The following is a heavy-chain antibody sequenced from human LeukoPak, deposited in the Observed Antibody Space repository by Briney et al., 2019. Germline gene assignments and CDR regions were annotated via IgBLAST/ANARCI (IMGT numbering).Heavy chain of an antibody. V-gene: IGHV3-9*01. CDR2: ISWNSGSI. J-gene: IGHJ3*02. CDR3: AKIPGATLGAFDT. Sequence: GGSLRLSCAASGFTFDDYAMHWVRQAPGKGLEWVSGISWNSGSIGYADSVKGRFTISRDNAKNSLYLQMDSLRAEDTALYYCAKIPGATLGAFDTWGQGTMVTVSS. CDR1: GFTFDDYA. D-gene: IGHD1-26*01.